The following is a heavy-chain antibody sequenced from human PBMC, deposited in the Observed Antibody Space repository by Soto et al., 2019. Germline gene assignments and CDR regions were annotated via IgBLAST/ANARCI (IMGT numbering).Heavy chain of an antibody. CDR3: AAEHSSGYYSLNY. CDR1: GFTFTSSA. V-gene: IGHV1-58*01. D-gene: IGHD3-22*01. J-gene: IGHJ4*02. Sequence: VASVKVSCKASGFTFTSSAVQWVRQARGQRLEWIGWIVVGSGNTNYAQKFQERVTITRDMSTSTAYMELSSLRSEDTAVYYCAAEHSSGYYSLNYWGQGTLVTVSS. CDR2: IVVGSGNT.